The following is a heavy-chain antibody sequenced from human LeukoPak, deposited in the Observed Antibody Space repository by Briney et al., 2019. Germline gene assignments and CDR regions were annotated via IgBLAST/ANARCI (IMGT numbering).Heavy chain of an antibody. J-gene: IGHJ3*02. V-gene: IGHV3-7*01. CDR2: IKQDGSEK. CDR3: ARKAVIAGLLKVAFDI. CDR1: GFTFSSYW. D-gene: IGHD2/OR15-2a*01. Sequence: GGSLRLSCAASGFTFSSYWMSWVRQAPGKGLEWVANIKQDGSEKYYVDSVKGRFTISRDNAKNSLYLQMNSLRAEDTAVYYCARKAVIAGLLKVAFDIWGQGTMVTVSS.